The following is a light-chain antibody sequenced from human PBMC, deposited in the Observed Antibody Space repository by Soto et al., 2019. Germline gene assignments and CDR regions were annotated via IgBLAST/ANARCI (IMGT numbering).Light chain of an antibody. J-gene: IGLJ1*01. V-gene: IGLV2-8*01. CDR2: EVV. Sequence: QSALTQPPSVSGSPGQSVTISCTGTKSDIGVYDFVSWYQQHPGKAPRLIIYEVVQRPSGVPDRFSGSKSGNTASLTVSGLQAADEADYFCKSYAGSNTYVFGSGTKVTVL. CDR3: KSYAGSNTYV. CDR1: KSDIGVYDF.